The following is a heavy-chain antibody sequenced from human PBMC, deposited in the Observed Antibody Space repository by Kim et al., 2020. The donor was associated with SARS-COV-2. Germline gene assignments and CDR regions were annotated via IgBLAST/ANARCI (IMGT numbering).Heavy chain of an antibody. CDR2: INHSGST. D-gene: IGHD3-9*01. CDR1: GGSFSGYY. V-gene: IGHV4-34*01. J-gene: IGHJ5*02. CDR3: ARGRNTDWVHNWFDP. Sequence: SETLSLTCAVYGGSFSGYYWSWIRQPPGKGLEWIGEINHSGSTNYNPSLKSRVTISVDTSKNQFSLKLSSVTAADTAVYYCARGRNTDWVHNWFDPWGQG.